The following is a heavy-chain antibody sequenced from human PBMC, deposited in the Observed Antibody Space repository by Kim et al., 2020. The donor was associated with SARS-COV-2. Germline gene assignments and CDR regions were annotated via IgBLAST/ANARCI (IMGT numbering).Heavy chain of an antibody. CDR3: ITGVGSYFDY. D-gene: IGHD7-27*01. V-gene: IGHV3-23*01. J-gene: IGHJ4*02. Sequence: GGSLRLSCAGSGFTFNNYVMRWVRQAPGEGLEWVSSISGSGGATSYADSVKGRFTISRDNSRDTLYLQMSSLRAEDTAVYYCITGVGSYFDYWGQGTLVTVSS. CDR1: GFTFNNYV. CDR2: ISGSGGAT.